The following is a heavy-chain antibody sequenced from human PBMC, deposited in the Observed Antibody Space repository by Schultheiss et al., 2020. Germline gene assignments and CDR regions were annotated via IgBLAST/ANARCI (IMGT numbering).Heavy chain of an antibody. CDR3: ARVHKDSSGYDNWFDP. Sequence: GGSLRLSCAASGFTFSSYSMNWVRQAPGKRLEWVASISSSSTYIYYADSVKGRFTISRDNAKNSLYLQMSTLRAEDTAVYYCARVHKDSSGYDNWFDPWGEGSLV. CDR2: ISSSSTYI. V-gene: IGHV3-21*01. J-gene: IGHJ5*02. D-gene: IGHD3-22*01. CDR1: GFTFSSYS.